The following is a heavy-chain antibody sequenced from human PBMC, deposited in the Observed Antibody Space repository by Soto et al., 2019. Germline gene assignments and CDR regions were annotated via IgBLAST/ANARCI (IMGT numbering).Heavy chain of an antibody. J-gene: IGHJ3*02. V-gene: IGHV3-21*01. CDR2: ISSSSSYI. CDR3: ARDGPNAFDI. CDR1: GLTFSSSS. Sequence: EVELVESGGALVKTGGSLRLSCAASGLTFSSSSMNWVPQAPGNGLEWVSSISSSSSYIYYTDSVKGRFTISRDNAKNSLYLQMNSLRAEDTAVYYCARDGPNAFDIWGQGTMVTVSS.